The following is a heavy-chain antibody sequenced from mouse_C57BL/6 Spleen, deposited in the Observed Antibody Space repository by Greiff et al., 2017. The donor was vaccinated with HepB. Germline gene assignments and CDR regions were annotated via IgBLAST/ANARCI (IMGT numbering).Heavy chain of an antibody. CDR3: ARGSTVVARAFDY. J-gene: IGHJ2*01. V-gene: IGHV1-55*01. Sequence: QVQLKQPGAELVKPGASVKMSCKASGYTFTSYWITWVKQRPGQGLEWIGDIYPGSGSTNYNEKFKSKATLTVDTSSSTAYMQLSSLTSEDSAVYYCARGSTVVARAFDYWGQGTTLTVSS. CDR2: IYPGSGST. CDR1: GYTFTSYW. D-gene: IGHD1-1*01.